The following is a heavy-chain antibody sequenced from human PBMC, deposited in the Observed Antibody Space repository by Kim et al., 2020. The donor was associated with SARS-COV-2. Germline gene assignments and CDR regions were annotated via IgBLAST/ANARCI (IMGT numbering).Heavy chain of an antibody. D-gene: IGHD3-10*01. J-gene: IGHJ4*02. CDR3: ARGLRFGELTYYFDY. CDR2: IYHSGST. Sequence: SETLSLTCAVSGGSISSSNWWSWVRQPPGKGLEWIGEIYHSGSTNYNPSLKSRVTISVDKSKNQFSLKLSSVTAADTAVYYCARGLRFGELTYYFDYWGQGTLVTVSS. V-gene: IGHV4-4*02. CDR1: GGSISSSNW.